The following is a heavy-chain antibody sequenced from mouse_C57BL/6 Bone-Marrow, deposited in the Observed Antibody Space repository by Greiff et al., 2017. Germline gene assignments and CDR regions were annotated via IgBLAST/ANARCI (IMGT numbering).Heavy chain of an antibody. D-gene: IGHD1-1*01. V-gene: IGHV5-17*01. CDR3: ARPYYYGRTFAY. Sequence: EVKLLESGGGLVKPGGSLKLSCAASGFTFSDYGMHWVRQAPEKGLEWVAYISSGSSTIYYADTVKGRFTISRDNAKNTLFLQMTSLRSEDTAMYYCARPYYYGRTFAYWGQGTLVTVSA. CDR2: ISSGSSTI. J-gene: IGHJ3*01. CDR1: GFTFSDYG.